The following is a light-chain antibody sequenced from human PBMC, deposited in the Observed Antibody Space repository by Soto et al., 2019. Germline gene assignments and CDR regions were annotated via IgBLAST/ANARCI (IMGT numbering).Light chain of an antibody. Sequence: EIVLTQSPATLSSFTGDRVTLSCRASQAVNTRLAWYQHKPGQAPRLLIYLTSNRAAGIPARFSGSGSGTDFTLTISSLEPEDFAVYYCHQRQSWPRTFGQGTKVAIK. CDR1: QAVNTR. CDR2: LTS. J-gene: IGKJ1*01. V-gene: IGKV3-11*01. CDR3: HQRQSWPRT.